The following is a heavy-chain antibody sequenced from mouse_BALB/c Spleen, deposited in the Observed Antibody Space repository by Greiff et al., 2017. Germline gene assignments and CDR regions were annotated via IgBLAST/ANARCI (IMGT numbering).Heavy chain of an antibody. Sequence: EVQLHQSGTVLARPGASVKMSCKASGYSFTSYWMHWVKQRPGQGLEWIGAIYPGNSDTSYNQKFKGKAKLTAVTSASTAYMELSSLTNEDSAVYYCTREGGKNWDGFAYWGQGTLVTVSA. V-gene: IGHV1-5*01. CDR1: GYSFTSYW. CDR3: TREGGKNWDGFAY. CDR2: IYPGNSDT. J-gene: IGHJ3*01. D-gene: IGHD4-1*01.